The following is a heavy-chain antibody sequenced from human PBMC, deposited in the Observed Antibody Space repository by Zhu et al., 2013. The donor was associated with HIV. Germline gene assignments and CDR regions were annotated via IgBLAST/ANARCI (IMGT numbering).Heavy chain of an antibody. CDR2: INPNSGGT. CDR3: ARGDEVGATLMAWFDP. D-gene: IGHD1-26*01. CDR1: GYTFTGYY. J-gene: IGHJ5*02. V-gene: IGHV1-2*02. Sequence: QVQLVQSGAEVKKPGASVKVSCKASGYTFTGYYMHWVRQAPGQGLEWMGWINPNSGGTNYAQKFQGRVTMTRDTSISTAYMELSRLRSDDTAVYYCARGDEVGATLMAWFDPWGQGTLVTVSS.